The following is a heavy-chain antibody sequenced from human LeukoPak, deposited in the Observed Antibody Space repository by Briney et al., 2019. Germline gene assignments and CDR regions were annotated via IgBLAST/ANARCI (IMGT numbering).Heavy chain of an antibody. Sequence: GGSLRLSCAASEFTFSSYTMNWVRQAPGKGLEWVASISSSSSYIYYADSVKGRFTISRDNAKNSLYLQMNSLRAEDTAVYYCARDDRDYYDSSGPFDYWGQGTLVTVSS. V-gene: IGHV3-21*01. CDR3: ARDDRDYYDSSGPFDY. J-gene: IGHJ4*02. D-gene: IGHD3-22*01. CDR2: ISSSSSYI. CDR1: EFTFSSYT.